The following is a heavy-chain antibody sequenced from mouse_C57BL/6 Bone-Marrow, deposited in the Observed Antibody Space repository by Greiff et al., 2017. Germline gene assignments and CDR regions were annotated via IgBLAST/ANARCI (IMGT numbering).Heavy chain of an antibody. J-gene: IGHJ1*03. Sequence: VQLQQPGAELVKPGDSVKMSCKASGYTFTSYWITWVKKRPGQGLEWIGDIYPGSGRTNYNEKCKSKATLTVDTASSTAYMQLSSLTSEDSAVYYCARPYYSHYWCCDVWGTGTTVTVSS. D-gene: IGHD2-12*01. CDR3: ARPYYSHYWCCDV. CDR2: IYPGSGRT. CDR1: GYTFTSYW. V-gene: IGHV1-55*01.